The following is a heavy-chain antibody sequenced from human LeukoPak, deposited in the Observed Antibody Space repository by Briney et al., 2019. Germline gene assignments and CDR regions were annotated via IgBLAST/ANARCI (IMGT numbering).Heavy chain of an antibody. J-gene: IGHJ2*01. V-gene: IGHV4-38-2*01. CDR2: IYRSGST. CDR1: GYSISSGYY. D-gene: IGHD2-21*02. Sequence: SETLSLTCAVSGYSISSGYYWGWIRQPPGKGLEWSGSIYRSGSTYYNPSLKSRVTISVDTSKNQFSLKLSSVTAADTAVYYCARNRRGHTVVVTRFFDIWGRGTRVTVSS. CDR3: ARNRRGHTVVVTRFFDI.